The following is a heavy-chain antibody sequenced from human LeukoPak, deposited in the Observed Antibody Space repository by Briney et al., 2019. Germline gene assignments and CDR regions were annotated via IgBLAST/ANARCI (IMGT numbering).Heavy chain of an antibody. Sequence: SETLSLTCTVSGGSISSSSYYWGWIRQPPGKGLEWIGSIYYSGSTYYNPSLKSRVIISVDTSKNQFSLKLSSVTAADTAVYYCASPLEVKWFGEYYYGMDVWGQGTTVTVSS. CDR2: IYYSGST. D-gene: IGHD3-10*01. CDR3: ASPLEVKWFGEYYYGMDV. V-gene: IGHV4-39*07. J-gene: IGHJ6*02. CDR1: GGSISSSSYY.